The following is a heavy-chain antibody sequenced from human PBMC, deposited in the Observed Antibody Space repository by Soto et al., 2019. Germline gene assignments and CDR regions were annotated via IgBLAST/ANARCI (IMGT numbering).Heavy chain of an antibody. Sequence: QLQLQESGPGLVKPSETLSLTCTVSGGSISSSSYYWGWIRQPPGKGLEWIGSIYYSGSTYYNPSLRSRVTISVATPKNQFSLKLSSVIAADTAVYYCARHDSTMIVVVIRLDAFDIWGQGTMVTVSS. D-gene: IGHD3-22*01. CDR1: GGSISSSSYY. V-gene: IGHV4-39*01. J-gene: IGHJ3*02. CDR3: ARHDSTMIVVVIRLDAFDI. CDR2: IYYSGST.